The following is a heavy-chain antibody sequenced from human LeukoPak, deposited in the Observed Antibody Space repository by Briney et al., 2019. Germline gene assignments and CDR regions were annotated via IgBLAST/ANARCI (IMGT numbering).Heavy chain of an antibody. Sequence: AGGSLRLSCAASGFTFSNYAMSWVRQTPGKGLEWVSVLYTGGGTDHADSVRGRFTISRDNSKNTLALQMNSLRVEDTAIYYCTRSGYRHPYHFDSWGQGTLVTVSS. D-gene: IGHD3-22*01. J-gene: IGHJ4*02. CDR1: GFTFSNYA. V-gene: IGHV3-23*03. CDR3: TRSGYRHPYHFDS. CDR2: LYTGGGT.